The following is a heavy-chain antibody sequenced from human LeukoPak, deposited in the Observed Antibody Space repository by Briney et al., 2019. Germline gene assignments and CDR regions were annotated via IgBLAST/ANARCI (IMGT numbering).Heavy chain of an antibody. Sequence: GGSLRLSCAVSGFTFSSYAMHWVRQAPGKGLEWVALEWVAFISYDGSHKYYADSVKGRFTISRDNSKNTLYLQVNSLRAEDTAVYYCARPPEGEPRFDYWGQGTLVTVSS. J-gene: IGHJ4*02. CDR3: ARPPEGEPRFDY. V-gene: IGHV3-30*04. CDR2: ISYDGSHK. CDR1: GFTFSSYA. D-gene: IGHD3-16*01.